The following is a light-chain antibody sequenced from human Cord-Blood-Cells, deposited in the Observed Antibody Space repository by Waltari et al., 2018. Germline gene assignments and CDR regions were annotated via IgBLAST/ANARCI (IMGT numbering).Light chain of an antibody. V-gene: IGLV2-8*01. CDR2: DVS. CDR1: SSDVGGYNY. CDR3: SSYAGSNNLV. J-gene: IGLJ3*02. Sequence: QSALTQPPSASGSPGQSVTISCTGTSSDVGGYNYVYWYQQHPGKDPKLMIYDVSKXXXXXXXXXXXSXXXXXXXLXVSGLQAEDEADYYCSSYAGSNNLVFGGGTKLTVL.